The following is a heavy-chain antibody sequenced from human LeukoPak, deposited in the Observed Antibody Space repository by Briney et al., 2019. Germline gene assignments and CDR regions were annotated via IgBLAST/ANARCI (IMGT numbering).Heavy chain of an antibody. Sequence: GGSLRLSCAASGFTFSSYWMHWVRQAPGKGLVWVSRINSDGSSTSYADSVKGRFTISRDNAKNTLYLQMNSLRAEDTAVYYCARGMVTTVITPFDYWGQGTLVTVSS. D-gene: IGHD4-23*01. CDR3: ARGMVTTVITPFDY. V-gene: IGHV3-74*01. CDR1: GFTFSSYW. CDR2: INSDGSST. J-gene: IGHJ4*02.